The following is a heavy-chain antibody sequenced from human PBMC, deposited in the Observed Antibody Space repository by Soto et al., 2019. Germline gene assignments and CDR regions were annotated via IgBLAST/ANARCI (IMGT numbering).Heavy chain of an antibody. CDR3: VRDRGYPDSFDV. CDR2: ISGSGGST. Sequence: GSLRLSCAASGFTFSSYAMTWVRQAPGKGLEWVSAISGSGGSTYYADSVKGRFTISRDNAKNTLYLQMHSLRAEDTALYFCVRDRGYPDSFDVWGRGTMVTVSS. D-gene: IGHD1-1*01. V-gene: IGHV3-23*01. J-gene: IGHJ3*01. CDR1: GFTFSSYA.